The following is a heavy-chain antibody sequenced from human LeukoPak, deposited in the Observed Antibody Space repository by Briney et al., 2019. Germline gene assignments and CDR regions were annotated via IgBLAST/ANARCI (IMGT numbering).Heavy chain of an antibody. CDR2: ISHTGHT. V-gene: IGHV4-34*01. CDR1: GGSFTSYY. D-gene: IGHD6-25*01. Sequence: PSETLSLTCAVYGGSFTSYYWSWIRQPPGEGLEWIGEISHTGHTNYNPSLKSRVTMSVETSKNQLSLILSSVTAADTAVYYCARGPYSSDAGYWGQGTLVTVSS. J-gene: IGHJ4*02. CDR3: ARGPYSSDAGY.